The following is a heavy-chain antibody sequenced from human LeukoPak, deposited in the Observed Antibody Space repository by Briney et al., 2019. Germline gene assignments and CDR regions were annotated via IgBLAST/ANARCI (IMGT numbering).Heavy chain of an antibody. V-gene: IGHV4-59*08. CDR2: IYYSGST. J-gene: IGHJ4*02. CDR3: ASHYGY. Sequence: SETLSLTCAVYGGSFSGYYWSWIRQPPGKGLEWIGYIYYSGSTNYNPSLKSRVTISVDTSKNQFSLKLSSVTAADTAVYYCASHYGYWGQGTLVTVSS. D-gene: IGHD4-17*01. CDR1: GGSFSGYY.